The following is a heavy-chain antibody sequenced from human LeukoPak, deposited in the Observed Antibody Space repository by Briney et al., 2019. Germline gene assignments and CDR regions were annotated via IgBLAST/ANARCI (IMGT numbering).Heavy chain of an antibody. D-gene: IGHD2-15*01. CDR2: IYTSGST. CDR1: GGSVSSYY. V-gene: IGHV4-4*07. Sequence: PSETLSLTCTVSGGSVSSYYWSWIRQPAGKGLEWIGCIYTSGSTNYNPSLKSRVTMSVDTSKNQFSLKLSSVTAADTAVYYCARDRVVDCSGGSCYERYFDYWGQGTLVTVSS. CDR3: ARDRVVDCSGGSCYERYFDY. J-gene: IGHJ4*02.